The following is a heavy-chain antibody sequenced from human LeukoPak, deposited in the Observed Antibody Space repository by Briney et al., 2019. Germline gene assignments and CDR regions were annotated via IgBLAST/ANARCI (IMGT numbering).Heavy chain of an antibody. Sequence: ASVKVSCKASGYTFTSYGISWVRQAPGQGLEWMGWISAYNGNTNYAQKLQGRVTMTTDTSTSTAYMALRSLRSDDTAVYYCARTRSPVGASDRNDYWGQGNLVTVSS. D-gene: IGHD1-26*01. CDR1: GYTFTSYG. CDR3: ARTRSPVGASDRNDY. V-gene: IGHV1-18*01. CDR2: ISAYNGNT. J-gene: IGHJ4*02.